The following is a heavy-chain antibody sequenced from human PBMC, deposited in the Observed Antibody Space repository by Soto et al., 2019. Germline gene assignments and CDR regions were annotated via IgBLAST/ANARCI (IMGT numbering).Heavy chain of an antibody. CDR2: IYYSGIT. Sequence: SETLSLTCTVSGGSISSGDYYWSWIRQPPGKGLEWIGYIYYSGITYYNPSLKSRVTISVDTSKNQFSLKLSSVTAADTAVYYCARGADYYDSSGYSAWGQGTLVTVSS. V-gene: IGHV4-30-4*01. D-gene: IGHD3-22*01. CDR1: GGSISSGDYY. CDR3: ARGADYYDSSGYSA. J-gene: IGHJ5*02.